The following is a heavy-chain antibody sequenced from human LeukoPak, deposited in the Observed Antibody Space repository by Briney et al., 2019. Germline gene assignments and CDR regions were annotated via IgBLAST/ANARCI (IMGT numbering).Heavy chain of an antibody. J-gene: IGHJ4*02. Sequence: PGGPLRLSCAASGFTFNNAWMSWVRQAPGKGLEWVGRIKSKADGETTDYAAPVKGRFTMSRDDSKATLFLYMNSLKAEDTAVYYCTTDLGLTMIRGVIVYWGQGALVTVSS. V-gene: IGHV3-15*01. CDR1: GFTFNNAW. D-gene: IGHD3-10*01. CDR3: TTDLGLTMIRGVIVY. CDR2: IKSKADGETT.